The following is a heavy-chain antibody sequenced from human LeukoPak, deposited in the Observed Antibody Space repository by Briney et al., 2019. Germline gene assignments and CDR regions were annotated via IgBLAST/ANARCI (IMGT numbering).Heavy chain of an antibody. CDR3: ARSKSGSYHYYDMDG. Sequence: SQTLSLTCTVSGDSISSGGHYWSWIRQHPGKGLGWIGYIYYSGSTYYNPSLKSRVTISVDTSTNQFSLNLNSVTAADTAVYYCARSKSGSYHYYDMDGWGQGTTVTVSS. V-gene: IGHV4-31*03. CDR2: IYYSGST. D-gene: IGHD1-26*01. J-gene: IGHJ6*02. CDR1: GDSISSGGHY.